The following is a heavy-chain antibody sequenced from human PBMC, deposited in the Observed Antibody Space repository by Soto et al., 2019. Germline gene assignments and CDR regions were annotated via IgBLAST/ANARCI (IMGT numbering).Heavy chain of an antibody. CDR2: ISAYNGNT. CDR1: GYTFTNFG. Sequence: QVQLVQSGAEVKKPGASVKVSCKASGYTFTNFGISWVRQAPGQGLEWMGWISAYNGNTNYAQKFQGRVTMTTHTSTSTAYMEVRSLGFDDTAVYYCARGGTPIDSWGQGTLVTVSS. D-gene: IGHD3-16*01. CDR3: ARGGTPIDS. J-gene: IGHJ4*02. V-gene: IGHV1-18*01.